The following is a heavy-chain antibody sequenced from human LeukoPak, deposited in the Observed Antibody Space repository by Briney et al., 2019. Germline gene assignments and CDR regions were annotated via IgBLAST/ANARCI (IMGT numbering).Heavy chain of an antibody. D-gene: IGHD3-22*01. CDR3: ARYYYDSSGYYPYFDY. Sequence: ASVKVSCKAFGYTFTSYAMHWVRQAPGQRLEWMGWINAGNGNTKYSQKFQGRVTITRDTSASTAYMELSSLRSEDTAVYYCARYYYDSSGYYPYFDYWGQGTLVTVSS. V-gene: IGHV1-3*01. CDR2: INAGNGNT. J-gene: IGHJ4*02. CDR1: GYTFTSYA.